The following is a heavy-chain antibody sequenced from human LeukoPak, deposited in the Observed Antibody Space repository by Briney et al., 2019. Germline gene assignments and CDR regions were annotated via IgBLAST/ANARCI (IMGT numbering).Heavy chain of an antibody. Sequence: GGSLRLSCAASVFTFSSYAMSWVRQAPGEGLEWVSAISGSVGSTYYADSVKGRFTISRDNSKKTLYLQMNSLRAEDTAVYYCAKVGRDSSGWYGDRYYYYYGMDVWGQGTTVTVSS. J-gene: IGHJ6*02. CDR1: VFTFSSYA. CDR3: AKVGRDSSGWYGDRYYYYYGMDV. D-gene: IGHD6-19*01. CDR2: ISGSVGST. V-gene: IGHV3-23*01.